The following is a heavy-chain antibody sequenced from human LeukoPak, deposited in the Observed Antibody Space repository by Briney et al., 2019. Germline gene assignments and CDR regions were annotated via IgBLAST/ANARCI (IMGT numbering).Heavy chain of an antibody. J-gene: IGHJ6*02. CDR1: GGSISNYY. CDR2: IFNSGA. V-gene: IGHV4-59*01. CDR3: ARNMDV. Sequence: SEALSLTCTVSGGSISNYYGNWIRHPPGKGLEWIGWIFNSGANYNPSLKSRVTISVDTSKNQVSLNLSSVTAADTAVYYCARNMDVWGQGTTVTVSS.